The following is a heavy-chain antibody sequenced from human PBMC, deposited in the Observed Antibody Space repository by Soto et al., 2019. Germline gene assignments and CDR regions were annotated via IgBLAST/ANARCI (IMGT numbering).Heavy chain of an antibody. CDR2: MNPNSGNT. CDR3: ARHSSSWYYYYYYYMDV. CDR1: GYTFTSYD. J-gene: IGHJ6*03. V-gene: IGHV1-8*01. D-gene: IGHD6-13*01. Sequence: ASVKVSCKASGYTFTSYDINWVRQATGQGLEWMGWMNPNSGNTGYAQKFQGRVTMTRNTSISTAYMELSSLRSEDTAVYYCARHSSSWYYYYYYYMDVWGKGTTVTVSS.